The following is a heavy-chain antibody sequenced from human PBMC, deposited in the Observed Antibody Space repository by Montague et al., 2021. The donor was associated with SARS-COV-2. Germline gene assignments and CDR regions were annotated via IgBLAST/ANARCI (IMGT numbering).Heavy chain of an antibody. CDR2: IYYSGST. D-gene: IGHD3-22*01. V-gene: IGHV4-39*07. J-gene: IGHJ4*02. CDR1: VGSISSNNCY. Sequence: SETLSLTCTVSVGSISSNNCYWGWIRQPPGKALEWIGSIYYSGSTHYNPSLKSRVTMSVDTSENQFSLKLSSVTAADTAVYYCARDGFYYDRSGPSNFDYWGQGTLVTVSS. CDR3: ARDGFYYDRSGPSNFDY.